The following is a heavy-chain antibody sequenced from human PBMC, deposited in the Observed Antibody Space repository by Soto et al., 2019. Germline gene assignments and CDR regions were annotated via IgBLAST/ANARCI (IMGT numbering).Heavy chain of an antibody. CDR2: IYSGGYT. J-gene: IGHJ4*02. V-gene: IGHV3-53*01. CDR1: GFTVSNNY. D-gene: IGHD3-10*01. CDR3: AAPGGGGGY. Sequence: EVQLVESGGGLIQPGGSLRLSCAVSGFTVSNNYMSWVRQAPGKGLEGVSVIYSGGYTAYGDSVKGRFTISRDNSKNTIFIQKKRRGAHDGAVFYGAAPGGGGGYWGQGTLVTVSS.